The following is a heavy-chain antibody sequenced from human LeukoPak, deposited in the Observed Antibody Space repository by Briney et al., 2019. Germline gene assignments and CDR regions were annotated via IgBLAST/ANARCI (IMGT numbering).Heavy chain of an antibody. CDR2: ISYDGSNK. D-gene: IGHD3-9*01. CDR1: GFTFSSYG. J-gene: IGHJ4*02. CDR3: AKDILTGYYNVGDY. V-gene: IGHV3-30*18. Sequence: GGSLRLSCAASGFTFSSYGMHWVRQAPGKGLEWVAVISYDGSNKYYADSVKGRFTISRDNSKNTLYLQMNSLRAEDTAVYYCAKDILTGYYNVGDYWGQGTLVNVSS.